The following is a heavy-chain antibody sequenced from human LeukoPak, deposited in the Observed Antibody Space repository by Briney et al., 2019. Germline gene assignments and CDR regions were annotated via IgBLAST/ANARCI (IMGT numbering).Heavy chain of an antibody. CDR3: AKDHGAVSTGPDY. Sequence: PGGSLRLSCAASGYTFSSYGMHWVRQAPGKGLEWVAFIRYDGSNKYYADSVKGRFTISRDNSKNTLYLQMNSLRAEDTAVYYCAKDHGAVSTGPDYWGQGTLVTVSS. D-gene: IGHD5/OR15-5a*01. CDR1: GYTFSSYG. J-gene: IGHJ4*02. CDR2: IRYDGSNK. V-gene: IGHV3-30*02.